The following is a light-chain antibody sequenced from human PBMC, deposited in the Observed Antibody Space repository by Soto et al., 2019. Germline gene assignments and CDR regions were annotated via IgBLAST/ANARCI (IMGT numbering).Light chain of an antibody. J-gene: IGKJ4*01. V-gene: IGKV3-15*01. CDR1: QDIRSS. CDR3: QQDSSWPLT. Sequence: EIVILRSPATPSVSPGERVTLSCRASQDIRSSLAWYQQKPGQAPRLLIYGASIRATGVPATFSGSGSGTEFTLSISSLQSEHLGVYYCQQDSSWPLTFGGGTKVDIK. CDR2: GAS.